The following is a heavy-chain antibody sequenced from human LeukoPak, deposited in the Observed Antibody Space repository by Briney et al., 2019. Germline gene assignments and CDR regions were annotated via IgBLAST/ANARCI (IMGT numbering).Heavy chain of an antibody. V-gene: IGHV4-39*07. CDR1: GGSISSSSYY. Sequence: SETLSLTCTVSGGSISSSSYYWGWIRQPPGKGLEWLGSIYYSGSTYYNPSLKSRVTISVDTSKNQFSLKLSSVTAADTAVYYCARGFTERYYYGSGSLFVIFDYWGQGTLVTVSS. D-gene: IGHD3-10*01. CDR2: IYYSGST. CDR3: ARGFTERYYYGSGSLFVIFDY. J-gene: IGHJ4*02.